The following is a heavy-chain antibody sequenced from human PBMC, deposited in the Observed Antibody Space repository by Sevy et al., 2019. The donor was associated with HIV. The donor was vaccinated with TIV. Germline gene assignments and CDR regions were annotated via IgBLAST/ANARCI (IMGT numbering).Heavy chain of an antibody. D-gene: IGHD5-12*01. CDR1: GYTFPSYG. Sequence: ASVKVSYKASGYTFPSYGINWVRQAPGQGLEWMGWISAYRANANYAQKFQGRISLTTDRSTTTAYMELTTLEPDDTAVYFCASGRGGSFAYWGQGTPVTVSS. CDR2: ISAYRANA. J-gene: IGHJ4*02. V-gene: IGHV1-18*01. CDR3: ASGRGGSFAY.